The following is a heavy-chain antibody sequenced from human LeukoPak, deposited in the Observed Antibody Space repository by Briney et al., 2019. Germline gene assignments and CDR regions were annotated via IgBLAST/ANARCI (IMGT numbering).Heavy chain of an antibody. CDR1: GGSISSYY. CDR3: ARKSEIHPGSFDY. J-gene: IGHJ4*02. CDR2: IYSSGST. V-gene: IGHV4-4*07. Sequence: SETLSLTCTVSGGSISSYYWSWIRQPAGKGLEWIGRIYSSGSTNYNPSLKSRVTISVDKSKNQFSLELSSVTAADTAVYYCARKSEIHPGSFDYWGQGTLVTVSS. D-gene: IGHD1-14*01.